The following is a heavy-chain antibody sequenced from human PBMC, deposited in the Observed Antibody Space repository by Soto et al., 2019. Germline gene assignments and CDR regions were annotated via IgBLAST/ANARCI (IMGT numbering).Heavy chain of an antibody. CDR1: GGTFSSYA. CDR2: IIPIFGTA. V-gene: IGHV1-69*06. Sequence: GASVKVSCKASGGTFSSYAISWVRQAPGQGLEWMGGIIPIFGTANYAQKFQGRVTITADKSTSTAYMELSSLRSEDTAVYYCARESSSWYWAFDYWGQGTLVTVSS. J-gene: IGHJ4*02. D-gene: IGHD6-13*01. CDR3: ARESSSWYWAFDY.